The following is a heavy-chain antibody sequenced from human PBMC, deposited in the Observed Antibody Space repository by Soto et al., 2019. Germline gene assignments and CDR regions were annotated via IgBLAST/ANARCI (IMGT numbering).Heavy chain of an antibody. CDR1: GGTFSSYA. Sequence: SVKVSFKASGGTFSSYAISWVRQAPVQGLEWMGGIIPIFGTANYAQKFQGRVTITADESTSTAYMELSSLRSEDTAVYYCASGWWELLRYDYWGQGTLVTVSS. CDR2: IIPIFGTA. J-gene: IGHJ4*02. D-gene: IGHD1-26*01. CDR3: ASGWWELLRYDY. V-gene: IGHV1-69*13.